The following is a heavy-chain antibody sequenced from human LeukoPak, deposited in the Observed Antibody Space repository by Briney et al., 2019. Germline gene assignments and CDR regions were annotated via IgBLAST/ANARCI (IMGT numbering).Heavy chain of an antibody. J-gene: IGHJ5*02. CDR2: NYCDYSDT. CDR3: ARLDVEVNATGWFDL. CDR1: GYSFTSYW. D-gene: IGHD2-21*01. Sequence: GESLKISCKGFGYSFTSYWIGWVRQMPGKGLEWMGNNYCDYSDTRCRPSFQGQVTISADKSISTVYLQWSSVNASDTAMYYCARLDVEVNATGWFDLWGQGTLVTVSS. V-gene: IGHV5-51*01.